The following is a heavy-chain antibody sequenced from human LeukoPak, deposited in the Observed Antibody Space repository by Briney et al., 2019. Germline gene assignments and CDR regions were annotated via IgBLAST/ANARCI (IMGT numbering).Heavy chain of an antibody. J-gene: IGHJ6*02. CDR2: ISGSGGST. D-gene: IGHD2-15*01. Sequence: GGSLRLSCAASGFTFSSYAMSWVRQAPVKELEWVSTISGSGGSTYYADSVKGRFTISRDNSKNTLYLQMNSLRAGDTAVYYCAKKMDCSGGSCYPYDGMDVWGQGTTVTVSS. V-gene: IGHV3-23*01. CDR1: GFTFSSYA. CDR3: AKKMDCSGGSCYPYDGMDV.